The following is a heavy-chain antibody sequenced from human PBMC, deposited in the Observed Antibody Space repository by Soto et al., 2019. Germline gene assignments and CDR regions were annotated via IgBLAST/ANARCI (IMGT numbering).Heavy chain of an antibody. CDR3: ARRSGYDSGYYLDS. CDR2: VYPGDSDT. V-gene: IGHV5-51*01. Sequence: PGESLKISCEASGYSFTNYWIAWVRQMPGKGLEWMGKVYPGDSDTRYSPSFQGHVTIAADKSVRSAYLQWSSLKASDTAIYFCARRSGYDSGYYLDSWGQGTLVTVSS. J-gene: IGHJ4*02. D-gene: IGHD3-22*01. CDR1: GYSFTNYW.